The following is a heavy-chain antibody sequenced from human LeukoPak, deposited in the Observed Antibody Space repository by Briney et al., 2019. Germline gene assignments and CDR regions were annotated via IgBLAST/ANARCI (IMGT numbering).Heavy chain of an antibody. CDR2: MSGSGSMI. D-gene: IGHD3-10*02. CDR3: AELGITMIGGV. J-gene: IGHJ6*04. Sequence: GGSLRLSCAASGFTFSSYDMSWVRQAPGKRLEWLSFMSGSGSMIFYAESVKGRFTISRDNAENSLYLQMNSLRADDTAVYYCAELGITMIGGVWGKGTTVTISS. V-gene: IGHV3-48*03. CDR1: GFTFSSYD.